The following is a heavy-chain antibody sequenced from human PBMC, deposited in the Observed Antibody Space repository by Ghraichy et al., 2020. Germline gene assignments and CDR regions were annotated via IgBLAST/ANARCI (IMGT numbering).Heavy chain of an antibody. CDR3: ARGGGNHYWYFDL. Sequence: GGSLRLSCAASGFTVSSNYMSWVRQAPGKGLEWVSVIYSGGSTYYADSVKGRFTISRDNSKNTLYLQMNSLRAEDTAVYYCARGGGNHYWYFDLWGRGTLVTVSS. J-gene: IGHJ2*01. CDR1: GFTVSSNY. CDR2: IYSGGST. V-gene: IGHV3-66*01. D-gene: IGHD4-23*01.